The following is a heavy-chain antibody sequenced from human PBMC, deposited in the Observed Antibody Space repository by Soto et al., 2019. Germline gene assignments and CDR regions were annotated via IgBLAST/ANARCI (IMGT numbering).Heavy chain of an antibody. CDR1: GFTFSSYT. J-gene: IGHJ4*02. Sequence: SLRLSCAGSGFTFSSYTMSWVRQALGKGLEWVSTISGSGSSTYSADSVKDRFTISRDNSKNTLYLQMNSLRVEDTAIYYCAKAWGIDYWGQGTLVTVSS. CDR2: ISGSGSST. D-gene: IGHD7-27*01. CDR3: AKAWGIDY. V-gene: IGHV3-23*01.